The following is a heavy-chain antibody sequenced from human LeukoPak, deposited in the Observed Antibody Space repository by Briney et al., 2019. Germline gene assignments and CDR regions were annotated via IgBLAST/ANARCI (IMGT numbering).Heavy chain of an antibody. V-gene: IGHV4-34*01. Sequence: SETLSLTCTVSGGAISSYYWSWIRQPPGKGLEWIGEINHSGSTNYNPSLKSRVTISVDTSKNQFSLKLSSVTAADTAVYYCARGITMVRGAIPYYFDYWGQGTLVTVSS. CDR2: INHSGST. J-gene: IGHJ4*02. D-gene: IGHD3-10*01. CDR1: GGAISSYY. CDR3: ARGITMVRGAIPYYFDY.